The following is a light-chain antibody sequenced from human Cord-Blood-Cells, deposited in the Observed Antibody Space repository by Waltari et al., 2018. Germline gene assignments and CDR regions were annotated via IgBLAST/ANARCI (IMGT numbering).Light chain of an antibody. J-gene: IGKJ3*01. CDR1: QSISSY. CDR2: ATS. CDR3: QQSYSSFT. V-gene: IGKV1-39*01. Sequence: DIQMTQYPSSLSASVGDRVTITCRASQSISSYLNWYQQKPGKDPKLLIYATSSLQSGVPSRFSGSGSVTDFTLTISSLQPEDFATYYCQQSYSSFTFGPGTKVDIK.